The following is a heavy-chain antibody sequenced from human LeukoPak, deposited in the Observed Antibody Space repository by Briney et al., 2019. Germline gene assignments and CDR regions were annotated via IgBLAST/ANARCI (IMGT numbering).Heavy chain of an antibody. J-gene: IGHJ4*02. Sequence: ASVKVSCKASGYTFTDYYMHWVRQAPGQGLEWMGRINPKSGGTNYAQKFQGRVTMTRDTSISTAYMELSGLRSDDTAVYYCARARDYYDSSGYDYWGQGTLVTVSS. CDR3: ARARDYYDSSGYDY. CDR2: INPKSGGT. CDR1: GYTFTDYY. D-gene: IGHD3-22*01. V-gene: IGHV1-2*06.